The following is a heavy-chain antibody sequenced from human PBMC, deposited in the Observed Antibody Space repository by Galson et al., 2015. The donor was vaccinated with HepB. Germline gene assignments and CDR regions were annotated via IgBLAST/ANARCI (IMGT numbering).Heavy chain of an antibody. V-gene: IGHV7-4-1*02. Sequence: SVKVSCKASGYTFTSYAMNWVRQAPGQGLEWMGWINTNTGNPTYAQGFTGRFVFSLDTSVSTAYLQISSLKAEDTAVYYCATLNLFNSSGWYAWGYWGQGTLVTVSS. CDR2: INTNTGNP. J-gene: IGHJ4*02. CDR1: GYTFTSYA. D-gene: IGHD6-19*01. CDR3: ATLNLFNSSGWYAWGY.